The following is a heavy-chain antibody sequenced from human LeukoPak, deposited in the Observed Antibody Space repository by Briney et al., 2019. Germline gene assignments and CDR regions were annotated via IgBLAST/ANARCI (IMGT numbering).Heavy chain of an antibody. Sequence: SETLSLTCPYSGCSNSSYYWCWIRQPPGKGLEWIGYIYYSGSTNYNHSLKSRVPISVATSKHQFSLKLRSVTAADAAVYYCARGRRDGYNLSLDFDYWGQGTMVTVSS. V-gene: IGHV4-59*01. CDR1: GCSNSSYY. D-gene: IGHD5-24*01. CDR3: ARGRRDGYNLSLDFDY. J-gene: IGHJ4*02. CDR2: IYYSGST.